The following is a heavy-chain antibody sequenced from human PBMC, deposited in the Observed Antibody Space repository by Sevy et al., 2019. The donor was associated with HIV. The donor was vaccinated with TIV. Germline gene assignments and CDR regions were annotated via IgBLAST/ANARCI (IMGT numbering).Heavy chain of an antibody. Sequence: GESLKISCAASGYTFSSYGMHWVRQAPGKGLEWVAVIWYDGSNKYYADSVKGRFTISRDNSKNTLYLQMNSLRAEDTAVYYCVRASYGSGKNYFDYWGQGTLVTVSS. D-gene: IGHD3-10*01. CDR2: IWYDGSNK. CDR3: VRASYGSGKNYFDY. V-gene: IGHV3-33*01. CDR1: GYTFSSYG. J-gene: IGHJ4*02.